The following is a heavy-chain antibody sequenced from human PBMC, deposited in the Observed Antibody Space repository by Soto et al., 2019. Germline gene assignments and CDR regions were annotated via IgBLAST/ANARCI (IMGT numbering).Heavy chain of an antibody. CDR2: IYYSGST. J-gene: IGHJ4*02. CDR3: ARDSARGITGTTGARHFDY. D-gene: IGHD1-20*01. Sequence: ETLSLTCTVSGGSISSYYWSWIRQPPGKGLEWIGYIYYSGSTNYNPSLKSRVTISVDTSKNQFSLKLSSVTAADTAVYYCARDSARGITGTTGARHFDYWGQGTLVTVSS. V-gene: IGHV4-59*01. CDR1: GGSISSYY.